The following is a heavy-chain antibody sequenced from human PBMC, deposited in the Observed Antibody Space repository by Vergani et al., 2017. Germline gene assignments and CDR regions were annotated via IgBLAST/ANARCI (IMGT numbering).Heavy chain of an antibody. Sequence: QVQLQESGPGLVKPSETLSLTCTVSSYSISSGYYWGWIRQPPGKGLEWIGSIYHSGSTHYNPSLKSRVTISVDTSKNQFSLKLSSVTAADTAVYYCARQKDYYMDVWGKGATVTVS. CDR3: ARQKDYYMDV. CDR1: SYSISSGYY. CDR2: IYHSGST. J-gene: IGHJ6*03. V-gene: IGHV4-38-2*02.